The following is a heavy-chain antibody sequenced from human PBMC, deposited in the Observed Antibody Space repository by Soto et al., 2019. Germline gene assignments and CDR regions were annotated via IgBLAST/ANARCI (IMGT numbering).Heavy chain of an antibody. CDR2: ISDSGGST. J-gene: IGHJ4*02. Sequence: EVQLLESGGGLVEPGGSLRLSCAASGFTFSNYAMSWVRQAPGKGLEWVSGISDSGGSTYYADSVKGRFTIYKDNYKNTVILKLNRLRGDDTATYCSASRRDYDSHRFYFYCSFDFWGQGTLVTVSP. D-gene: IGHD3-22*01. CDR1: GFTFSNYA. V-gene: IGHV3-23*01. CDR3: ASRRDYDSHRFYFYCSFDF.